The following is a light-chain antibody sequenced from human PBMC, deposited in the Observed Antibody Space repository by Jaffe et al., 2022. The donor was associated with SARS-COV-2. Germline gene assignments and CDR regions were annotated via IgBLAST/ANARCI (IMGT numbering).Light chain of an antibody. Sequence: QAVVTQEPSLTVSPGGTVTLTCGSSTGAVTSAHYPYWFQQKPGQAPRTLIYDTSNKHSWTPARFSGSLLGGKAALTLSGAQPEDEAEYYCLLFYSGPRGVFGGGTKLTVL. CDR1: TGAVTSAHY. CDR3: LLFYSGPRGV. CDR2: DTS. V-gene: IGLV7-46*01. J-gene: IGLJ3*02.